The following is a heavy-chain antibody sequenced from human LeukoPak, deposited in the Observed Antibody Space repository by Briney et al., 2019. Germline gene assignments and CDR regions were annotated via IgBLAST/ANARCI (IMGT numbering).Heavy chain of an antibody. CDR2: INPSGGST. J-gene: IGHJ4*02. CDR1: GYTFTSYY. D-gene: IGHD6-13*01. V-gene: IGHV1-46*01. Sequence: GASVKVSCEASGYTFTSYYMHWVRQAPGQGLEWMGIINPSGGSTSYAQKFQGRVTMTRDTSTSTVYMELSSLRSEDTAVYYCARDVREQQLYYWGQGTLVTVSS. CDR3: ARDVREQQLYY.